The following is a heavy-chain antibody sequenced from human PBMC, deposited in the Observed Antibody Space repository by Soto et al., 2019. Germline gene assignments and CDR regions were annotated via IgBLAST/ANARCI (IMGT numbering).Heavy chain of an antibody. CDR2: ISYDGSNK. D-gene: IGHD2-21*02. V-gene: IGHV3-30*03. Sequence: GRSLRLSCAASGFTFSNYGMHWVRQAPGKGLEWVAVISYDGSNKYYADSVKGRFTISRDNSKNTLYLQMNSLRAEDTAVYYCARSYCGGDCYWGYYYYGMDVWGQGT. CDR1: GFTFSNYG. CDR3: ARSYCGGDCYWGYYYYGMDV. J-gene: IGHJ6*02.